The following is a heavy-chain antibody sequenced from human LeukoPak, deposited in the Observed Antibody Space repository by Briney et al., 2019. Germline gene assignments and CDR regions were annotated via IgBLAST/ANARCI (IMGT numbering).Heavy chain of an antibody. CDR1: GFTVSSNY. V-gene: IGHV3-66*01. CDR3: AKSLRGVITFFDY. J-gene: IGHJ4*02. Sequence: GGSLRLSCAASGFTVSSNYMSWVRQAPGKGLEWVSVIYSGGSTYYADSVKGRFTISRDNSKNTLYLQMNSLRAEDTAVYYCAKSLRGVITFFDYWGQGTLVTVSS. CDR2: IYSGGST. D-gene: IGHD3-10*01.